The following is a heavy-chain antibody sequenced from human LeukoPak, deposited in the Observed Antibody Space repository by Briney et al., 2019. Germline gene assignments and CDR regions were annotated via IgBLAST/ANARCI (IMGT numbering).Heavy chain of an antibody. V-gene: IGHV4-59*01. Sequence: SETLSLTCTVSGGSISSYYWSWIRQPPGKGLEWIGYIYYSGSTNYNPSLKSRVTISVDTSKNQFSLKLSSVTAADTAVYYCAREVRDYGSGSYSLFDYWGQGTLVTVSS. CDR3: AREVRDYGSGSYSLFDY. CDR1: GGSISSYY. CDR2: IYYSGST. D-gene: IGHD3-10*01. J-gene: IGHJ4*02.